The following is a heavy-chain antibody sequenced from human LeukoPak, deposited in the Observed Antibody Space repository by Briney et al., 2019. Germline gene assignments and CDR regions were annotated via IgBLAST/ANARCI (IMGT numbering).Heavy chain of an antibody. Sequence: PGGSLRLSCAASGFTFSSYSMNWVRQAPGKGLEWVSSISSSSSYIYYADSVKGRFTISRDNAKNSLYLQMNSLRAEDTAVYYCARDGVGYDFWSGYFHFDYWGQGTLVTVSS. J-gene: IGHJ4*02. D-gene: IGHD3-3*01. CDR2: ISSSSSYI. V-gene: IGHV3-21*01. CDR1: GFTFSSYS. CDR3: ARDGVGYDFWSGYFHFDY.